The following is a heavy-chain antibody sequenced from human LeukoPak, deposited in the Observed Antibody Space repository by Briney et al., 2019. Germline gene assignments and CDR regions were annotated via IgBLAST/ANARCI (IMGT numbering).Heavy chain of an antibody. V-gene: IGHV3-7*01. Sequence: GGSLRLSCAASGFTFSSCWMSWVRQAPGKGLEWVANIKQDGSEKYYVDSVKGRFTISRDNAKNTLYLQMNSLRAEDTAVYYCARGALTAYYFDYWGQGTLVTVSS. J-gene: IGHJ4*02. CDR1: GFTFSSCW. D-gene: IGHD2-21*02. CDR3: ARGALTAYYFDY. CDR2: IKQDGSEK.